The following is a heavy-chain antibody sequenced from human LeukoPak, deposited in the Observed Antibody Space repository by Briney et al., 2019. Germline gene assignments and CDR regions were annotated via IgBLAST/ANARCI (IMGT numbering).Heavy chain of an antibody. CDR3: RRVAHSSSWYFFDS. CDR1: GGSFSGYY. D-gene: IGHD6-13*01. Sequence: SETLTLTPAVYGGSFSGYYWRWIRQPPGKGLEWIGEITHNGSTSYNPSLKGRVTISVDTSKNQFSLQLGSVTAADTAVYYCRRVAHSSSWYFFDSWGQGTLVTVSS. V-gene: IGHV4-34*01. CDR2: ITHNGST. J-gene: IGHJ4*02.